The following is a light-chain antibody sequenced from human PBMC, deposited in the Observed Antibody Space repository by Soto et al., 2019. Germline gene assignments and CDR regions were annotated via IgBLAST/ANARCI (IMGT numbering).Light chain of an antibody. V-gene: IGLV2-14*01. J-gene: IGLJ2*01. CDR1: SSDVGGYDY. CDR3: SSYTSSTTPV. Sequence: QSALTQPASVSGSPGQSITISCTGTSSDVGGYDYVSWYQQHPGKVPKLMIYDVIHRPSGVSYRFSGSKSGNTASLTISGLQAEDEADYYCSSYTSSTTPVFGGGTKLTVL. CDR2: DVI.